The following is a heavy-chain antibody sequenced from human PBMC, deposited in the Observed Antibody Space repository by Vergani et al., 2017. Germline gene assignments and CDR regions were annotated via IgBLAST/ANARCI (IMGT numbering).Heavy chain of an antibody. CDR2: ISWNSGNI. D-gene: IGHD1-1*01. V-gene: IGHV3-9*01. CDR3: AKAQLGRTGAFDL. CDR1: GFTFDDYA. Sequence: EVQLLESGGGLVQPGGSLRLSCAASGFTFDDYAMHWVRQGPGKGLEWVSGISWNSGNIGYADSVKGRFTISRDNAKNSLYLQMNSLRAEDTALYYCAKAQLGRTGAFDLWGQGTMVTVSS. J-gene: IGHJ3*01.